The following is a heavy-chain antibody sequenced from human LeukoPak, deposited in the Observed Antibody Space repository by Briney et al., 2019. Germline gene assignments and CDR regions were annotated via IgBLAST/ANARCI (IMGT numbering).Heavy chain of an antibody. CDR2: VYWNDDK. Sequence: SGPTLVNPTETLTLTCTFSGFSLSGGAVAVGWIRQPPGKTLEWLTHVYWNDDKRYSPSLKSRLTITKDTSKNQVVLTMANMDPVDTGTYYCAHLNAVKWYYYDHWGQGILVTVSS. CDR3: AHLNAVKWYYYDH. CDR1: GFSLSGGAVA. J-gene: IGHJ4*02. D-gene: IGHD2-8*01. V-gene: IGHV2-5*01.